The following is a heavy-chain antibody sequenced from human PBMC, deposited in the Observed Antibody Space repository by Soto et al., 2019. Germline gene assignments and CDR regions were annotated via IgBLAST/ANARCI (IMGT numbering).Heavy chain of an antibody. CDR3: ASGYDSGHYFDY. D-gene: IGHD5-12*01. CDR1: GFTFSSYG. J-gene: IGHJ4*02. CDR2: ISYDGSNK. Sequence: RLSCAASGFTFSSYGMHWVRQAPGKGLEWVAVISYDGSNKYYADSVKGRFTISRDNSKNTLYLQMNSLRAEDTAVYYCASGYDSGHYFDYWGQGTLVTV. V-gene: IGHV3-30*03.